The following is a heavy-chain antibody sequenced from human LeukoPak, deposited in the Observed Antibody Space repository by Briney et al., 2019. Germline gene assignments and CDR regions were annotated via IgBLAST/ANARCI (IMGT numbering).Heavy chain of an antibody. D-gene: IGHD4-17*01. V-gene: IGHV4-59*01. Sequence: SETLSLTCTVSGGSISHDYRSWIRQSPGKGLDWIGYIYYSGTTNYNPSLKSRVTISVDTSRNQFSLQLRSVTAADTAVYYCAREDPQTTVPEGMDVWGQGTTVIVSS. J-gene: IGHJ6*02. CDR2: IYYSGTT. CDR1: GGSISHDY. CDR3: AREDPQTTVPEGMDV.